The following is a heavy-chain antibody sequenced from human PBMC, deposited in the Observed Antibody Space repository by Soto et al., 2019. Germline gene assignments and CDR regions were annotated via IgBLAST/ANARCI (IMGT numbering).Heavy chain of an antibody. CDR1: GYTFTSYV. Sequence: VASLKLSCKSSGYTFTSYVISWVRQAPGQGLEWMGWISAYNGNTNYAQKLQGRVTMTTDTSTSTAYMELRSLRSDDTAVYYCARGSPIVVVVAATLAGDWFDPWG. CDR2: ISAYNGNT. D-gene: IGHD2-15*01. CDR3: ARGSPIVVVVAATLAGDWFDP. V-gene: IGHV1-18*01. J-gene: IGHJ5*02.